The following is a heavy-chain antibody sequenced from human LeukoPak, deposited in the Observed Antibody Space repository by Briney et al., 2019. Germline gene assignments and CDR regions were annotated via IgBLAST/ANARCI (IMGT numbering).Heavy chain of an antibody. D-gene: IGHD6-13*01. V-gene: IGHV3-21*01. J-gene: IGHJ4*02. Sequence: PGGSLRLSCAASGFTFDDYGMSWVRQAPGKGLEWVSSISSSSSYIYYADSVKGRFTISRDNAKNSLYLQMNSLRAEDTAVYYCARESSSFDYWGQGTLVTVSS. CDR3: ARESSSFDY. CDR1: GFTFDDYG. CDR2: ISSSSSYI.